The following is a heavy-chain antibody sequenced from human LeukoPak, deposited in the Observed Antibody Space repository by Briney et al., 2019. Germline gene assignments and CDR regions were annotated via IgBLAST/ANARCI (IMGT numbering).Heavy chain of an antibody. J-gene: IGHJ3*02. CDR1: GGSISSGDYY. V-gene: IGHV4-61*08. CDR3: ARLNDRADAFDI. D-gene: IGHD3-22*01. Sequence: SETLSLTCTVSGGSISSGDYYWSWIRQPPGKGLEWIGYIYYIGSTNYNPSLKSRVTISVDTSKNQFSLKLNSVTAADTAVYYCARLNDRADAFDIWGQGTMVTVSS. CDR2: IYYIGST.